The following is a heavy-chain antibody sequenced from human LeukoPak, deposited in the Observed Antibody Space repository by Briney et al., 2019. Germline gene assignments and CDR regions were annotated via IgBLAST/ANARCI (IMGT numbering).Heavy chain of an antibody. Sequence: GGSLRLSCAASGFTFSSYGMHWVRQAPGKGLEWVAVRWYDGSNKYYADSVKGRFTISRDNSKNTLYLQMNSLRAEDTAVYYCAKDPSKGYYDSSGYSHFDYWGQGTLVTVSS. V-gene: IGHV3-33*03. CDR2: RWYDGSNK. CDR1: GFTFSSYG. CDR3: AKDPSKGYYDSSGYSHFDY. J-gene: IGHJ4*02. D-gene: IGHD3-22*01.